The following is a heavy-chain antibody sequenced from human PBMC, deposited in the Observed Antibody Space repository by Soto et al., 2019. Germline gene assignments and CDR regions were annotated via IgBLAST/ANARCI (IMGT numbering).Heavy chain of an antibody. CDR1: GFTFSSYA. CDR3: ARDTGIAVAGMSDY. Sequence: QTGGSLRLSCAASGFTFSSYAMHWVRQAPGKGLEWVAVISYDGSNKYYADSVKGRFTISRDNSKNTLYLQMNSLRAEDTAVYYCARDTGIAVAGMSDYWGQGTLVTVSS. D-gene: IGHD6-19*01. CDR2: ISYDGSNK. J-gene: IGHJ4*02. V-gene: IGHV3-30-3*01.